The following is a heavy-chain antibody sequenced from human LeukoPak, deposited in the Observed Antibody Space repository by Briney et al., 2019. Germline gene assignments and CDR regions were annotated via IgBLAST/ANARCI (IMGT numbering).Heavy chain of an antibody. V-gene: IGHV3-21*01. D-gene: IGHD2-15*01. CDR3: ARDSGLGGHPSDY. J-gene: IGHJ4*02. CDR1: GFIFSRYR. CDR2: ISDSSAYI. Sequence: PGGSLRLSCAASGFIFSRYRMIWVRQAPGKGLEWVSCISDSSAYIYYADSVKGRFTISRDNARNSLYLQMNSLGAEDAALYYCARDSGLGGHPSDYWGQGTLVTVSS.